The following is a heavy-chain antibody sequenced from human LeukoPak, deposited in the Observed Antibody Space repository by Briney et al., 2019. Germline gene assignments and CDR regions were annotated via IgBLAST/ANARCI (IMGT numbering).Heavy chain of an antibody. CDR2: MNPNSGNT. CDR3: ARSGATFSYGDY. J-gene: IGHJ4*02. D-gene: IGHD1-26*01. V-gene: IGHV1-8*01. CDR1: GYTFTSYD. Sequence: ASVKVSCKASGYTFTSYDINWVRQATGQGLEWMGWMNPNSGNTGYAQKFQGRVTMTRNTSISTAYMELSSLRSEDTAAYYCARSGATFSYGDYWGQGTLVTVSS.